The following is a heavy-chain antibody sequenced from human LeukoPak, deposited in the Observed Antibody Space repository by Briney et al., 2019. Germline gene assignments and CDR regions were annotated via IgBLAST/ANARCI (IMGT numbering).Heavy chain of an antibody. D-gene: IGHD3-16*02. Sequence: SETLSLTCAVYGGSFSGYYWSWIRQPPGKGLEWIGEINHSGSTNYNPCLKSRVTISVDTSKNQFSLKLSSVTAADTAVYYCARGRYDYVWGSYRPNMYYFDYWGQGTLVTVSS. CDR3: ARGRYDYVWGSYRPNMYYFDY. CDR2: INHSGST. V-gene: IGHV4-34*01. CDR1: GGSFSGYY. J-gene: IGHJ4*02.